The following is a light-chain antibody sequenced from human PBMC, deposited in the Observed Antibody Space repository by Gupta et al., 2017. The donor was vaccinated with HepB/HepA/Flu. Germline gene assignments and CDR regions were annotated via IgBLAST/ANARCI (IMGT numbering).Light chain of an antibody. CDR2: REN. CDR1: SLRTYY. J-gene: IGLJ3*02. V-gene: IGLV3-19*01. Sequence: SSALPQAPAVAVALGQTVKITCQGDSLRTYYASWYQQKPEQAPLLVLYRENNRPSGIPDRFSGSSSGTTASLTTTGAQTGDEADYYCNSRDTSSDQVLFGGGTKLTVL. CDR3: NSRDTSSDQVL.